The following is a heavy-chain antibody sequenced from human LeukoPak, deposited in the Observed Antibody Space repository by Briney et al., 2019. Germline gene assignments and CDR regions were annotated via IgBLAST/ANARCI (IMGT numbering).Heavy chain of an antibody. CDR3: ARPYLYSIGWNA. CDR1: GFSFSTYW. V-gene: IGHV3-7*01. J-gene: IGHJ5*02. CDR2: INEDGSEK. Sequence: GGSLRLSCAASGFSFSTYWMSWVRQAPGKGLEWVAKINEDGSEKNYVDSVEGRFTISRDNAKNSLYLQINRLRVEDTAVYYCARPYLYSIGWNAWGQGVLVTVSS. D-gene: IGHD6-19*01.